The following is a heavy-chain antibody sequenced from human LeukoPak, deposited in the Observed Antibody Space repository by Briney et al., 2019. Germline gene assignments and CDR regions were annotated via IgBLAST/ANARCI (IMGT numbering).Heavy chain of an antibody. CDR2: VSYDGSNK. D-gene: IGHD3-10*01. J-gene: IGHJ4*02. V-gene: IGHV3-30*18. Sequence: PGGSLRLSCAASGFTFSSYGMHWVRQAPGKGLEWVAVVSYDGSNKYYADSVKGRFTISRDNSKNTLYLQMNSLRAEDTAVYYCAKLVGRVLPSFDYWGQGTLVTVSS. CDR3: AKLVGRVLPSFDY. CDR1: GFTFSSYG.